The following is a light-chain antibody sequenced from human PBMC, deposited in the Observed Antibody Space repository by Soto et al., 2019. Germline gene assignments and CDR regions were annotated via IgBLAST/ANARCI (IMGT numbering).Light chain of an antibody. J-gene: IGKJ4*01. CDR1: QGISSY. CDR3: LQVNSFPLS. CDR2: EAS. V-gene: IGKV1-13*02. Sequence: AIQLTQSPSSLSASVGDRVTITCRASQGISSYLGWYQQKPGKAPNLLIYEASNLESGVPSRFTGSGSGTDFTLTITSLQPEDFATYYCLQVNSFPLSFGGGTKVDIK.